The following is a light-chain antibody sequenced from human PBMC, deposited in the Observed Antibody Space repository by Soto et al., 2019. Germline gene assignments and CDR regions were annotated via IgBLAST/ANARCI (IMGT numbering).Light chain of an antibody. Sequence: EIVMTQSPATLSVSPGERATLSCRASQSVSSNLAWYQQKPGQAPRLLIYGASTRATGIPARFSGSGSGTEFTLTISSLQSEDFAVYYCLQYNNWPTWTFGQGTQVEIK. J-gene: IGKJ1*01. V-gene: IGKV3-15*01. CDR2: GAS. CDR3: LQYNNWPTWT. CDR1: QSVSSN.